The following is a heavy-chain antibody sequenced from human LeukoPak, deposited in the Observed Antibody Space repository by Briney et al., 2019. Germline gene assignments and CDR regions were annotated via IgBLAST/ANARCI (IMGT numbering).Heavy chain of an antibody. CDR1: GYSISSGYY. Sequence: SETLSLTCAVSGYSISSGYYWGWIRQPPGKGLEWIGSIYHSGSTYYNPSLKSRVTISVDTSKNQFSLKLSSVTAADTAVYYCARLYINYCMDVWGKGTTVTVSS. V-gene: IGHV4-38-2*01. J-gene: IGHJ6*03. CDR3: ARLYINYCMDV. D-gene: IGHD1-14*01. CDR2: IYHSGST.